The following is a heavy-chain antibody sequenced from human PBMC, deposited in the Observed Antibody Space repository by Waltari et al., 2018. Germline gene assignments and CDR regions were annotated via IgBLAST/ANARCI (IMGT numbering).Heavy chain of an antibody. V-gene: IGHV3-48*03. J-gene: IGHJ4*02. CDR1: GFTFSSYE. CDR2: ISSGGTNM. CDR3: ARERSVTGKGNLDY. D-gene: IGHD3-10*01. Sequence: EVQLVESGGGLVQPGGSLRLSCAASGFTFSSYELTWVRPAPGKGLGGGAYISSGGTNMFYAGSVKGRFTISRDNAKNSLYLHMNSLGVEDTAVYYCARERSVTGKGNLDYWGQGTLVTVSS.